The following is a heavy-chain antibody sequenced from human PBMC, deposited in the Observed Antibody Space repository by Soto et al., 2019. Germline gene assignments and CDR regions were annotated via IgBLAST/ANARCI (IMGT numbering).Heavy chain of an antibody. CDR2: IDPSGGAT. Sequence: QVQLVQSGAEVKKPGASVMVSCRASGYTFTSHYMHWVRQAPGQGLEWMGMIDPSGGATTYAQKFQGRVTITRDTSSTTVYMELSSLRPEDTALYSCSRGLWQWLFDYRGQGTLVTVSS. CDR3: SRGLWQWLFDY. V-gene: IGHV1-46*03. J-gene: IGHJ4*02. CDR1: GYTFTSHY. D-gene: IGHD6-19*01.